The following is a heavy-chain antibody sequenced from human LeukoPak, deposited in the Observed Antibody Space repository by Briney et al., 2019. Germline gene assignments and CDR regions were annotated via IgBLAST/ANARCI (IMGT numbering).Heavy chain of an antibody. CDR1: GFSFSDYA. J-gene: IGHJ4*02. CDR2: ISGSGGST. V-gene: IGHV3-23*01. D-gene: IGHD7-27*01. CDR3: AKDRPENWGYYFDY. Sequence: TGGSLRLSCVASGFSFSDYAMSWVRQAPGKGLEWVSAISGSGGSTYYADSVKGRFTISRDSSKNTLYLQMNSLRAEDTAVYYCAKDRPENWGYYFDYWGQGTLVTVSS.